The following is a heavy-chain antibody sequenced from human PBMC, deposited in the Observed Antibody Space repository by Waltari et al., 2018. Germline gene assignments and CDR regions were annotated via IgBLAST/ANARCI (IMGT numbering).Heavy chain of an antibody. J-gene: IGHJ4*02. CDR1: GFTFGDFA. Sequence: EVQLVESGGGLVQPGRSLRLSCTASGFTFGDFAMSWFRQAPGKGLEWISFIRRNTYVGTTEYAAAVKGRFTISRDDSKRIAYLQMNSLETEDTALYYCTRDLTMSAFDYWGQGTLVTVSS. D-gene: IGHD3-3*01. CDR3: TRDLTMSAFDY. V-gene: IGHV3-49*03. CDR2: IRRNTYVGTT.